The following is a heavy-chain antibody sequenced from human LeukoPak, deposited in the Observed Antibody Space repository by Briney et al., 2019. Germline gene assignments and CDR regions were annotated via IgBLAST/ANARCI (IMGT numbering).Heavy chain of an antibody. J-gene: IGHJ4*02. D-gene: IGHD4-17*01. Sequence: PGGSLRLSCAASGFTFSSYWMCWVRQAPGKGLEGVANIKQDGSEKYYVDSVKGRFTISRDNAKNSLHLQLNSLRAEDTAVYYCASGARGTREGGDLYSFDYWGQGTLVTVSS. V-gene: IGHV3-7*01. CDR2: IKQDGSEK. CDR3: ASGARGTREGGDLYSFDY. CDR1: GFTFSSYW.